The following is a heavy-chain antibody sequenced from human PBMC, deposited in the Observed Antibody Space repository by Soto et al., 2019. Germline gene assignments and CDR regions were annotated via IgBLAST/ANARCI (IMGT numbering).Heavy chain of an antibody. D-gene: IGHD3-10*01. CDR1: GGSFSVYY. J-gene: IGHJ3*02. CDR3: ARGPDYYGSGSYYIYDAFDI. Sequence: PSETLSLTGAVYGGSFSVYYWSWIRQPPGKGLEWIGEINHSGSTNYSPSLKSRVTISVDTSKNQFSLKLSSATAADTAVYYCARGPDYYGSGSYYIYDAFDIWGQGTMVT. CDR2: INHSGST. V-gene: IGHV4-34*01.